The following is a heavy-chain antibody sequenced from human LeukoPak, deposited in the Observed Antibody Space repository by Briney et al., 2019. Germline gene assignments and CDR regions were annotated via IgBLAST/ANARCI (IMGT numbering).Heavy chain of an antibody. CDR1: GYTFTSHF. D-gene: IGHD3-10*01. V-gene: IGHV1-46*01. CDR3: ARGLNTYYYGSGSYYSGYYYYYYMDV. CDR2: INPRGGST. J-gene: IGHJ6*03. Sequence: ASVKVSCKASGYTFTSHFMHWVRQAPGQGLEWMGIINPRGGSTSYTQKFQGRVTMTRNTSISTAYMELSSLRSEDTAVYYCARGLNTYYYGSGSYYSGYYYYYYMDVWGKGTTVTISS.